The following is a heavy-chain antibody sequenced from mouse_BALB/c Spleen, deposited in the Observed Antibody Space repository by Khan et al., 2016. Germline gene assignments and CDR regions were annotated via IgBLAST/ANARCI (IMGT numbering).Heavy chain of an antibody. CDR1: GDSITSGY. Sequence: EVQLQESGPSLVKPSQTLSLTCSVTGDSITSGYWNWIRKFPGNKLEYMGYISYSGSTYYNPSLKSRISITRDTSKNQYYLQLTSVTTEDTATYYCARWAGNYKGYWDYWGQGTTLTVSS. CDR2: ISYSGST. J-gene: IGHJ2*01. V-gene: IGHV3-8*02. CDR3: ARWAGNYKGYWDY. D-gene: IGHD2-1*01.